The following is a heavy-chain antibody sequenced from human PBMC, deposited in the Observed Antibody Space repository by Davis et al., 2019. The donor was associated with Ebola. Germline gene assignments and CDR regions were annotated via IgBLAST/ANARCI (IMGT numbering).Heavy chain of an antibody. Sequence: ASVKVSCKASGYSFTNYGISWVRQAPGQGLEWMGWISAYNGHTNYAQKVQTRVTMTTDTSTGTAYMELRSLRSDDTAVYFCARTSIVGTTTTASDIWGQGTRVTVSS. CDR2: ISAYNGHT. CDR3: ARTSIVGTTTTASDI. D-gene: IGHD1-26*01. CDR1: GYSFTNYG. J-gene: IGHJ3*02. V-gene: IGHV1-18*01.